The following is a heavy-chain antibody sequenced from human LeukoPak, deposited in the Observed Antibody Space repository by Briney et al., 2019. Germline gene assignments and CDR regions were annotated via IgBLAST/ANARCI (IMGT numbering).Heavy chain of an antibody. CDR3: ARASHDGSGYYYAAYFDN. J-gene: IGHJ4*02. V-gene: IGHV4-4*07. D-gene: IGHD3-22*01. CDR1: GGSISSYY. CDR2: IYTSGST. Sequence: SETLSLTCTVSGGSISSYYWNWIRQPAGKGLEWIGRIYTSGSTNYNPSLKSRVTMSVDTSKTQFSLRLNSVTAADTAVYYCARASHDGSGYYYAAYFDNWGQGTLVTVSS.